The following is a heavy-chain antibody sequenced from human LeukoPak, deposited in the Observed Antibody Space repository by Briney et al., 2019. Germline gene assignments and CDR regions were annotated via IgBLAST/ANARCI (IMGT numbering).Heavy chain of an antibody. D-gene: IGHD2-2*02. Sequence: GGSLRLSCEVSGFIFGDYGMHWVRQAPGKGLEWVAVISYDGNKKYYADSVKGRFTISRDNPKNTVYMQMNSLRAEDTAVYYCAKDSQGRIVVVPAAINSWGQGTLVTVSS. CDR3: AKDSQGRIVVVPAAINS. CDR1: GFIFGDYG. CDR2: ISYDGNKK. J-gene: IGHJ4*02. V-gene: IGHV3-30*18.